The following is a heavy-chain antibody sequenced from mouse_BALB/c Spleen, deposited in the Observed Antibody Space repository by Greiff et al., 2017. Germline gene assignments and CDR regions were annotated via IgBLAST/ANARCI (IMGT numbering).Heavy chain of an antibody. Sequence: EVMLVESGGGLVQPGGSRKLSCAASGFTFSSFGMHWVRQAPEKGLEWVAYISSGSSTIYYADTVKGRFTISRDNPKTTLFLQMTSLRSEDTAMYYCARSYYGSSYDYAMDYWGQGTSVTVSS. CDR1: GFTFSSFG. CDR2: ISSGSSTI. CDR3: ARSYYGSSYDYAMDY. D-gene: IGHD1-1*01. V-gene: IGHV5-17*02. J-gene: IGHJ4*01.